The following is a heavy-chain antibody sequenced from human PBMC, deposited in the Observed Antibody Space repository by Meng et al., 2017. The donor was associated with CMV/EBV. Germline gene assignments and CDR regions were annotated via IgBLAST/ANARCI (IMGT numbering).Heavy chain of an antibody. CDR3: AREGVRFLENNWFDP. CDR2: ISAYNGNT. V-gene: IGHV1-18*01. Sequence: ASVKVSCKASGYTFTSYGISWVRQAPGQGLEWMGWISAYNGNTNYAQKLQGRVTMTTDTSTSTAYMELRSLRSDDTAVYYCAREGVRFLENNWFDPWGQGTLVTVSS. CDR1: GYTFTSYG. J-gene: IGHJ5*02. D-gene: IGHD3-3*01.